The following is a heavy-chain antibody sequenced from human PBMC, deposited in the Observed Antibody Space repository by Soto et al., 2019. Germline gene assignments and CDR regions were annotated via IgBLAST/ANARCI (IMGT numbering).Heavy chain of an antibody. V-gene: IGHV4-59*01. D-gene: IGHD6-13*01. CDR3: ARQQLLPLYYALDV. CDR1: GGSISGYY. J-gene: IGHJ6*02. Sequence: SETLSLTCTVSGGSISGYYWSWIRQSPGKGLEYIGYIYYRGSTNYNPSLKSRVTMSVDTSRNQFSLKVNSVTAADTAVYYCARQQLLPLYYALDVWGQGTTVTVSS. CDR2: IYYRGST.